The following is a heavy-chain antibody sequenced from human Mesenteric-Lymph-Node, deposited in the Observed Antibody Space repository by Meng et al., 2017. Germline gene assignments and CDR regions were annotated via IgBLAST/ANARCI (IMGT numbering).Heavy chain of an antibody. D-gene: IGHD1-14*01. CDR1: GGSISSSIYY. CDR2: VVYSGTT. V-gene: IGHV4-39*01. Sequence: QLRLRGSCPGLVKPSETLSLTCPVSGGSISSSIYYWAWIRQPPGEGLEWIGSVVYSGTTYYTSSLKSRVSISVDTSKNQFSLKLSSVTAADTAVYYCARHHHSPTFDYWGQGTLVTVSS. J-gene: IGHJ4*02. CDR3: ARHHHSPTFDY.